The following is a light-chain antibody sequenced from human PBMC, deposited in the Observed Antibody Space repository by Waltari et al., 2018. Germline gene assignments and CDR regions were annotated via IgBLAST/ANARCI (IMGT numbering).Light chain of an antibody. CDR2: QNN. V-gene: IGLV3-1*01. CDR1: KLGDKS. J-gene: IGLJ3*02. CDR3: QAWDSATVM. Sequence: SYEMTQPPSVSVSPGQTASITCSGDKLGDKSVSWYQQKPGQSPVLVIYQNNKRPSGIPDRFSGYNSGNTATLTISGTQAVDEADYDCQAWDSATVMFGGGTKLTVL.